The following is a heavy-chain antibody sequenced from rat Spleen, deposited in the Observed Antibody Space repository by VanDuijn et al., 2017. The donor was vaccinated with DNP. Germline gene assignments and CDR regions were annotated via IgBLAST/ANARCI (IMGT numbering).Heavy chain of an antibody. CDR3: ATLTGMD. D-gene: IGHD1-4*01. Sequence: EVRLQESGPGLVKPSQSLSLTCSVTGYSITSNYWAWIRKFPGNKMEWMGYISYSGFTCYNPSLKSRISIARDTSKNQFFLQLNSVTTEDTATYYCATLTGMDWGQGVMVTVSS. CDR1: GYSITSNY. V-gene: IGHV3-1*01. J-gene: IGHJ2*01. CDR2: ISYSGFT.